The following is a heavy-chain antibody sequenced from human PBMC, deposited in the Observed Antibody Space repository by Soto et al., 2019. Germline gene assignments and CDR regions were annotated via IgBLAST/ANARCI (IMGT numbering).Heavy chain of an antibody. V-gene: IGHV4-59*01. Sequence: SETLSLTCTVSSGSISTYYWSWIRQPPGKGLEWIGYIYYTGSTNYNPSIKTRVTISIDTSKNQFSLKLSSVTAADTAVYYCARGSYRDYYYGMDVWGQGTTVTVSS. J-gene: IGHJ6*02. CDR3: ARGSYRDYYYGMDV. CDR1: SGSISTYY. D-gene: IGHD1-26*01. CDR2: IYYTGST.